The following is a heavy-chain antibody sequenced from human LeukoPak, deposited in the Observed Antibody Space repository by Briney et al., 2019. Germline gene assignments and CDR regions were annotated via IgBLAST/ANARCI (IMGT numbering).Heavy chain of an antibody. Sequence: GRSLRLSCAASGFTFSNYWMHWIRQVPGKGLVWVSHIKYDGSATNYADSVKGRFTISRDNAKNTLYLQMNNLRAEDTAVYYCVSGSLQSGYNFDYWGQGALVTVSS. CDR1: GFTFSNYW. D-gene: IGHD3-3*01. CDR3: VSGSLQSGYNFDY. V-gene: IGHV3-74*01. J-gene: IGHJ4*02. CDR2: IKYDGSAT.